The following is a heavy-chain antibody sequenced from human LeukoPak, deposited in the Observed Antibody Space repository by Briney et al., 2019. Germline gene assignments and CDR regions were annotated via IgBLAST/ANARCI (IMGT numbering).Heavy chain of an antibody. V-gene: IGHV3-11*01. CDR3: ARVGGSSWFNWFDP. Sequence: GGSLRLSCAASGFTFSDYYMSWIRQAPGKGLEWVSYISSSGSTIYYADSVKGRFTISRDNAKNSLYLQMNSLRAEDTAVDYCARVGGSSWFNWFDPWGQGTLVTVSS. CDR2: ISSSGSTI. J-gene: IGHJ5*02. D-gene: IGHD6-13*01. CDR1: GFTFSDYY.